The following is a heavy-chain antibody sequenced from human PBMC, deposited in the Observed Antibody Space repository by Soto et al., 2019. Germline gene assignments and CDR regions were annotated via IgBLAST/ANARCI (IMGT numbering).Heavy chain of an antibody. Sequence: EVQLVESGGGLVQPGGSLRLSCAASGFTFSSYSMNWVRQAPGKGLEWVSSISSSSSYIYYADSVKGRFTISRDNAKNSLYLQMNSLRAEDTAVYYCARDSRDSSGSDFDYWGQGTLVTVSS. CDR2: ISSSSSYI. V-gene: IGHV3-21*01. CDR1: GFTFSSYS. J-gene: IGHJ4*02. CDR3: ARDSRDSSGSDFDY. D-gene: IGHD3-22*01.